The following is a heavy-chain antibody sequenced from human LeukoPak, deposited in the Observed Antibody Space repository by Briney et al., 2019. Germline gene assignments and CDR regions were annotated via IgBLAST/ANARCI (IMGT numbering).Heavy chain of an antibody. V-gene: IGHV1-18*01. D-gene: IGHD3-3*01. CDR1: GYTFTSYG. J-gene: IGHJ4*02. CDR2: ISAYNGNT. Sequence: GASVKVSCKASGYTFTSYGISWVRQAPGQGLEWMGWISAYNGNTNYAQKLQGRVTMTTNTSTSTAYMELRSLRSDDTAVYYCARVKDSNDFWSGYYSYFDCWGQGTLVTVSS. CDR3: ARVKDSNDFWSGYYSYFDC.